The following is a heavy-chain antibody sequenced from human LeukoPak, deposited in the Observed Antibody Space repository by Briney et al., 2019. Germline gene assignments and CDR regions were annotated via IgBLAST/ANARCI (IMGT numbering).Heavy chain of an antibody. J-gene: IGHJ4*02. CDR2: IYYSGST. CDR1: GGSIGSGGYS. Sequence: SETLSLTCAVSGGSIGSGGYSWSWIRQPPGKGLGWIGYIYYSGSTYYNPSLKSRVTISVDTSKNQFSLKLSSVTAADTAVYYCARGATYCSGGSCLPVPFDYWGQGTLVTVSS. V-gene: IGHV4-30-4*07. D-gene: IGHD2-15*01. CDR3: ARGATYCSGGSCLPVPFDY.